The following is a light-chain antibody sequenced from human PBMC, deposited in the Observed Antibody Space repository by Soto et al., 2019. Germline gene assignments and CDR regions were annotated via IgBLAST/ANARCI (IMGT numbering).Light chain of an antibody. CDR3: CSFTRSYPYV. CDR1: SSDVGSSQI. CDR2: EGT. Sequence: QSALTQPASVSGSPGQSITISCIGTSSDVGSSQIVSWYQQHPGKAPKLMIYEGTKRPSGVSNLFSGSKSGNTAALTISGLQAEDEADYYCCSFTRSYPYVFGTGTKVTVL. J-gene: IGLJ1*01. V-gene: IGLV2-23*01.